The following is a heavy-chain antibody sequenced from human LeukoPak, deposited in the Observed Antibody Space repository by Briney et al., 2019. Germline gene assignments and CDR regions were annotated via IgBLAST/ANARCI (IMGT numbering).Heavy chain of an antibody. CDR1: GFTVSSNY. D-gene: IGHD2-2*02. J-gene: IGHJ5*02. CDR2: IYSGGST. V-gene: IGHV3-53*01. Sequence: GGSLRLSCAASGFTVSSNYMSWVRQAPGKGLEWVSVIYSGGSTYYADSVKGRFTISRDNSKNTLYLQMNSLRAEDTAVYYCARESPYCSSSSCYTQNWFDPWGQGTLVTVSS. CDR3: ARESPYCSSSSCYTQNWFDP.